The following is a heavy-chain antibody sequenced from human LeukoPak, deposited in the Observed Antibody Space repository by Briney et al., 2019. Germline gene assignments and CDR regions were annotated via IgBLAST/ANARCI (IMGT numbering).Heavy chain of an antibody. D-gene: IGHD1-14*01. V-gene: IGHV3-53*01. CDR3: ARGVEPLAANTLAY. CDR2: LYSDGNT. Sequence: GGSLRLSCAASGSTVITSDMTWVRQAPGKGLEWVSVLYSDGNTKYADSVQGRFTISRDNSKNTLYLEMNSLSPDDTAVYYCARGVEPLAANTLAYWGQGTLVTVSS. CDR1: GSTVITSD. J-gene: IGHJ4*02.